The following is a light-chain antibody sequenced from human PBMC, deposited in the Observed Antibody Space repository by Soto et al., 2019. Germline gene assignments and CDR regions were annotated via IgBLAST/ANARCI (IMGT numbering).Light chain of an antibody. CDR1: QDISTY. V-gene: IGKV1-9*01. CDR2: LAS. Sequence: IQLTQSPSSLSASVGDRVTITCRASQDISTYLAWYQQIPGRAPKLLIYLASTLHTGVPSRFSGSGSGTDFTLTIRNLQPEDFATYYCQQLDSDPPWTFGRGTRVEIK. CDR3: QQLDSDPPWT. J-gene: IGKJ1*01.